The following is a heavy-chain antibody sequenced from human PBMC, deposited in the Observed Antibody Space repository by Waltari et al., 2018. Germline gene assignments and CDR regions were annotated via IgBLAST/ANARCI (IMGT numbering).Heavy chain of an antibody. Sequence: QVQLVQSGAEVKKPGASVKVSCKASGYTFTSYAMHWVRQAPGQRLEWMGLFHAGNGKPKYSQKCQGRVTITRDTSASTAYMELSSLRSEDTAVYYCARDFKAKAYNWFDPWGQGTLVTVSS. CDR3: ARDFKAKAYNWFDP. CDR1: GYTFTSYA. V-gene: IGHV1-3*01. CDR2: FHAGNGKP. J-gene: IGHJ5*02.